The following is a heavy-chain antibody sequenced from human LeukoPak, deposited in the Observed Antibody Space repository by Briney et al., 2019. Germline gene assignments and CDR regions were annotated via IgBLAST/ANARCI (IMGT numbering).Heavy chain of an antibody. D-gene: IGHD4-11*01. J-gene: IGHJ5*02. Sequence: SETLSFTCAVYGGSLSGYYWSWIRQPPGKGLERIGEINHSGSTNYNPSLKSRVTISVDTSKNQFSPKMSSVTAADTAVYYCARGGRALGRYSNYLYNWFDPWGQGTLVTVSS. CDR3: ARGGRALGRYSNYLYNWFDP. CDR1: GGSLSGYY. CDR2: INHSGST. V-gene: IGHV4-34*01.